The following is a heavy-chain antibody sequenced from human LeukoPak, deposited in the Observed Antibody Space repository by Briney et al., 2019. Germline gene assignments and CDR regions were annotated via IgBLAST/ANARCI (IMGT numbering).Heavy chain of an antibody. CDR3: ASSYWSYYYKAMDV. CDR1: GGSISSRNYY. D-gene: IGHD2-8*02. CDR2: IHYSGDT. J-gene: IGHJ6*02. Sequence: PSETLSLSCTVSGGSISSRNYYWSWIRQPPGKGLEWIGFIHYSGDTYYKPSLKSRLTISLDTSKNLFSLNVNSVTAADTAVYFCASSYWSYYYKAMDVWGQGTTVTVSS. V-gene: IGHV4-30-4*01.